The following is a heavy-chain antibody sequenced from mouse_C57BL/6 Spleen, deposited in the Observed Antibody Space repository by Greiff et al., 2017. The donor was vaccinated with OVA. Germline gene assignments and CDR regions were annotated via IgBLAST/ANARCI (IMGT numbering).Heavy chain of an antibody. CDR3: ARNPYGFLYYAMDY. V-gene: IGHV1-64*01. J-gene: IGHJ4*01. D-gene: IGHD2-2*01. CDR1: GYTFTSYW. Sequence: QVQLQQSGAELVKPGASVKLSCKASGYTFTSYWMHWVKQRPGQGLEWIGMIHPNSGSTNYNEKFKSKATLTVDKSSSTAYMQLSSLTSEDSAVYYCARNPYGFLYYAMDYWGQGTSVTVSS. CDR2: IHPNSGST.